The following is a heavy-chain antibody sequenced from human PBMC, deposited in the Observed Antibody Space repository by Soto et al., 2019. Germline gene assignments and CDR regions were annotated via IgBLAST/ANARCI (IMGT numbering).Heavy chain of an antibody. CDR2: ISWNSGSI. J-gene: IGHJ3*02. D-gene: IGHD4-17*01. V-gene: IGHV3-9*01. CDR3: ANDSVKTVPGDAFDI. Sequence: EVQLVESGGGLVQPGRSLRLSCAASGFTFDDYAMHWVRQAPGKRLEWVSGISWNSGSIGYADSVKGRFTISRDNAQNSLYLQMHSLRAEETALYYCANDSVKTVPGDAFDIWGQGTMVTVSS. CDR1: GFTFDDYA.